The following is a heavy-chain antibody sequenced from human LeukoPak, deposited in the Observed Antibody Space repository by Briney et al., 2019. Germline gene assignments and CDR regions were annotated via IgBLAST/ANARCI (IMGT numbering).Heavy chain of an antibody. CDR1: GFTFSSYS. Sequence: GGSLRLSCAASGFTFSSYSMNWARQAPGKGLEWVSSISSSSSYIYYADSVKGRFTISRDNAKNSLYLQMNSLRAEDTAVYYCARGNGDGNYYYYYYMDVWGKGTTVTVSS. D-gene: IGHD4-17*01. J-gene: IGHJ6*03. CDR3: ARGNGDGNYYYYYYMDV. CDR2: ISSSSSYI. V-gene: IGHV3-21*01.